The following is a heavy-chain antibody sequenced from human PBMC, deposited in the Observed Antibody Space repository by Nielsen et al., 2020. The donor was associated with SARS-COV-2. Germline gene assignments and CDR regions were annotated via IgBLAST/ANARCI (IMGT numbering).Heavy chain of an antibody. CDR3: ARGPSAGWFDY. V-gene: IGHV3-21*01. Sequence: VRQAPGKGLEWVSSISSSSSYIYYADSVKGRFTISRDNAKNSLYLQMNSLRAEDTAVYYCARGPSAGWFDYWGQGTLVTVSS. D-gene: IGHD6-25*01. CDR2: ISSSSSYI. J-gene: IGHJ4*02.